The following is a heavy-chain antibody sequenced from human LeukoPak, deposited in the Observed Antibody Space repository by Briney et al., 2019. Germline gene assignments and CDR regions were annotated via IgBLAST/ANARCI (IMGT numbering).Heavy chain of an antibody. CDR2: IYPGGTT. CDR3: ARLAVAYFDS. Sequence: GGSLRLSCAASGFTVGSNYMGWVRQAPGKGLEWVSVIYPGGTTYYPDSEKGRFTISRDNSKNTLFLQMDSLRAEDTAVYYCARLAVAYFDSWGQGTLVSVSS. J-gene: IGHJ4*02. D-gene: IGHD6-19*01. CDR1: GFTVGSNY. V-gene: IGHV3-66*04.